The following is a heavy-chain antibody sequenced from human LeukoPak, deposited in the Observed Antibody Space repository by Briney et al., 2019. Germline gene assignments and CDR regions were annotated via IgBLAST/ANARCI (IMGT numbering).Heavy chain of an antibody. D-gene: IGHD5-24*01. Sequence: GGSLRLSCAASGFTFNSHWMTWVRQAPGKGLEWVANINQDGSEKYFVDSVRGRFTISRDNSKNSLHLQMNTLRAEDTAVYYCARERDGRFFDYWGQGTLVTVSS. J-gene: IGHJ4*02. CDR1: GFTFNSHW. V-gene: IGHV3-7*01. CDR3: ARERDGRFFDY. CDR2: INQDGSEK.